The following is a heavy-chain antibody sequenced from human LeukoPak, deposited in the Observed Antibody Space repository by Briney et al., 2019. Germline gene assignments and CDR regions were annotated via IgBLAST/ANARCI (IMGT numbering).Heavy chain of an antibody. CDR2: IIPIFATA. CDR3: ARGPITTRSHFDY. Sequence: SVKVSCKASGGTFTSYAIRCVRPAPGQWLELMGGIIPIFATANYAQKFQGRVTITADESTSTAYMELSSLRSEDTAVYYCARGPITTRSHFDYWGQGTLVTVSS. V-gene: IGHV1-69*13. J-gene: IGHJ4*02. D-gene: IGHD3-22*01. CDR1: GGTFTSYA.